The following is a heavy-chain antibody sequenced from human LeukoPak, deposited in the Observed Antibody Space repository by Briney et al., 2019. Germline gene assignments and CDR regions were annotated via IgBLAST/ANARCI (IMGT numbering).Heavy chain of an antibody. CDR1: GFTFSNHW. Sequence: QPGGSLRLSCAASGFTFSNHWMMWVRQAPGKGLEWVANIKQDGSEKYYVDSVKGRFTISRDNAKNSLYLQMNSLRAEDTAVYYCARDLRFLEWLSFDYWGQGTLVTVSS. CDR2: IKQDGSEK. J-gene: IGHJ4*02. D-gene: IGHD3-3*01. CDR3: ARDLRFLEWLSFDY. V-gene: IGHV3-7*01.